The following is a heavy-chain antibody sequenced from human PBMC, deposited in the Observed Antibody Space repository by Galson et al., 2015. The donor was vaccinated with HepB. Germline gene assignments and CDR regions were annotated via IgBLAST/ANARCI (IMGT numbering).Heavy chain of an antibody. V-gene: IGHV3-15*01. CDR1: GFTFSNAC. J-gene: IGHJ6*02. Sequence: SLRLSCAVSGFTFSNACMTWVRQAPGKGLEWVGHIKSKTDGGTTDYAAPVKGRFTISTDDSKNTLYLQMNSLRTEDTAVYYCTTPKPYHDFWSGHLDAWGQGTTVTVSS. CDR2: IKSKTDGGTT. D-gene: IGHD3-3*01. CDR3: TTPKPYHDFWSGHLDA.